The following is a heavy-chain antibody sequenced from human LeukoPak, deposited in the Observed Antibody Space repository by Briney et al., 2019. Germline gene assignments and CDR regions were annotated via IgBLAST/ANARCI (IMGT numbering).Heavy chain of an antibody. Sequence: GGSLRLSCAASGFTLSSYGTHWVRQAPGKGLEWVAVISYEGSNKAYADSVKGRFTISRDNSKNTLYLQMNSLTTEDTAVYYCARDWGYSYGFFDSWGQGTLVTVSS. CDR2: ISYEGSNK. CDR1: GFTLSSYG. J-gene: IGHJ4*02. V-gene: IGHV3-30-3*01. D-gene: IGHD5-18*01. CDR3: ARDWGYSYGFFDS.